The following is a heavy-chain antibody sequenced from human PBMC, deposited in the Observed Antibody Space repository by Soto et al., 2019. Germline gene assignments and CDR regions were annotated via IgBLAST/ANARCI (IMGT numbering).Heavy chain of an antibody. D-gene: IGHD4-17*01. Sequence: QVQLVESGGGVVQPGRSLRLSCAASGFTFSSYGMPWVRQAPGKGLEWVAVISYDGSNKYYADSVKGRFTISRDNSKNPLYLQMNSLRAEDTAVYYCAKDDAYGDYVYFQHWGQVTLVTVSS. V-gene: IGHV3-30*18. J-gene: IGHJ1*01. CDR1: GFTFSSYG. CDR2: ISYDGSNK. CDR3: AKDDAYGDYVYFQH.